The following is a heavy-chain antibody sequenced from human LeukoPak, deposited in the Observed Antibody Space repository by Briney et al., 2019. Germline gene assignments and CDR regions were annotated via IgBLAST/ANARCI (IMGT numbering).Heavy chain of an antibody. CDR2: IYYTGST. V-gene: IGHV4-30-4*08. Sequence: PSQTLSLTCAVSGGSLSGGAYYWTWIRQPPGKGLEWIGYIYYTGSTFYTPSLKSRVTISVDTSKNQFSLKVTSVTAADTALYYCARGKLGRHYYMDVWGKGTTVTVSS. D-gene: IGHD7-27*01. CDR1: GGSLSGGAYY. CDR3: ARGKLGRHYYMDV. J-gene: IGHJ6*03.